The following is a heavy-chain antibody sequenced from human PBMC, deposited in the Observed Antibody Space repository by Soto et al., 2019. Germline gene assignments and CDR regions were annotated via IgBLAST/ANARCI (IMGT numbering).Heavy chain of an antibody. CDR2: IRSRPNNYAT. V-gene: IGHV3-73*02. CDR3: TTERDY. J-gene: IGHJ4*02. CDR1: GLNFSGSA. Sequence: EVQLGESGGGLVQIGGSLKLSCATSGLNFSGSAMHGARQASWKGLEWVGRIRSRPNNYATTYAASVEGRFTISRDDSKNTVYLQMNGLKTDDTAMYYCTTERDYWGRGTLVTVSS.